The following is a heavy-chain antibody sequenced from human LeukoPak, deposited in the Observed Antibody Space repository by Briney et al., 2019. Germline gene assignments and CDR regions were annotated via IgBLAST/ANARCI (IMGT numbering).Heavy chain of an antibody. CDR3: ARTPRVGATVFDY. CDR1: GGTFSSYA. V-gene: IGHV1-69*13. CDR2: IIPIFGTA. J-gene: IGHJ4*02. Sequence: ASVKVSCKASGGTFSSYAISWVRQAPGQGLEWMGGIIPIFGTANYAQKFQGRVTITADESTSTAYMELSSLRSEDTAVYYCARTPRVGATVFDYWGQGTLVTVSS. D-gene: IGHD1-26*01.